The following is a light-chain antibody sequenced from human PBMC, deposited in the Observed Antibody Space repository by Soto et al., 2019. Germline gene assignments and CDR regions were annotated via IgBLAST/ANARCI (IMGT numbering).Light chain of an antibody. CDR2: KAS. V-gene: IGKV1-5*03. J-gene: IGKJ1*01. CDR3: QHYNSYSEA. CDR1: QTISSG. Sequence: DIQMTQSPSTLAGSGGDRVTMTCRASQTISSGLGWYQQKPGKAPKLLIYKASTLKSGVPSRFSGSGSGTEFTLTISSLQPDDFATYYCQHYNSYSEAFGQGTKVDI.